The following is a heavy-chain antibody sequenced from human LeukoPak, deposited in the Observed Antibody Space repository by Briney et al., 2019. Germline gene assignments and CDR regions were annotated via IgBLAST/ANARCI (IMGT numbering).Heavy chain of an antibody. J-gene: IGHJ4*02. D-gene: IGHD2-2*01. CDR2: IWFDGSTK. CDR3: ARDALPAAMASYFDY. Sequence: GRSLRLSCATSGFSFSSYGMHWVRQAPGKEREGVPFIWFDGSTKIYVDSVKGLFTNSRDNSKNTLYLQMNSLRAEDTALYYCARDALPAAMASYFDYSDQGTLVTVSS. CDR1: GFSFSSYG. V-gene: IGHV3-33*01.